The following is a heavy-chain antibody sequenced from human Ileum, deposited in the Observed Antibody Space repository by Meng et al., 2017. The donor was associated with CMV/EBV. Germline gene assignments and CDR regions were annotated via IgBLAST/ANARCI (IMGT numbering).Heavy chain of an antibody. J-gene: IGHJ4*02. CDR2: IKQDGSDK. D-gene: IGHD1-1*01. V-gene: IGHV3-7*01. CDR3: TRLSNWVAHY. Sequence: GESLKISCAASGFTFSDYWMTWVRQAPGRGLEWVANIKQDGSDKYYVDSVKCRFTITRDNAKNSLFLQMNNVRAEDTAIYFCTRLSNWVAHYWGQGTLVTVSS. CDR1: GFTFSDYW.